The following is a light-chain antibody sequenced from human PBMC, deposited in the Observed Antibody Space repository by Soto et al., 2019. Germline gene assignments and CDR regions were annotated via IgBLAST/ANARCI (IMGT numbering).Light chain of an antibody. CDR2: DVN. J-gene: IGLJ1*01. CDR3: SSYAGSTTFDV. CDR1: NSDVGGYNY. V-gene: IGLV2-8*01. Sequence: SVLPQPPSASGSPGQSVAISCTGTNSDVGGYNYVSWYQQHPGKAPKLMIYDVNKRPSGVPDRFSGSKSGNTASLTVSGLQAEDEADYYCSSYAGSTTFDVFGTGTKVTVL.